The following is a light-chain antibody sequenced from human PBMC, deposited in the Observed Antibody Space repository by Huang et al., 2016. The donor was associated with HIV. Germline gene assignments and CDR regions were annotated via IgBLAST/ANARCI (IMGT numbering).Light chain of an antibody. CDR2: GAS. V-gene: IGKV1-39*01. CDR3: QQSYSSPIT. J-gene: IGKJ5*01. Sequence: DIQMTQSPSSLSASVGDRVTITCRASQSISNYLNWYQQKPGKAPKRLIYGASSLQSGVPSRFSGSGSGTDYTLTISSLQPEDFATYYCQQSYSSPITFGQGTRLEIK. CDR1: QSISNY.